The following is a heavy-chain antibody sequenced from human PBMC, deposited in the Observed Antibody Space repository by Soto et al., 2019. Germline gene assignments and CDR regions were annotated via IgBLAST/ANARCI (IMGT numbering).Heavy chain of an antibody. V-gene: IGHV1-2*04. CDR2: INPTSGGT. CDR3: VVAAQPYYFDY. J-gene: IGHJ4*02. CDR1: GYTFIGYY. Sequence: ASLKVSCKASGYTFIGYYMHWVRQAPGQGLEWMGWINPTSGGTNYAQKFQGWVAMTRDTSTTTAYMELRSLRSDDTAVYYCVVAAQPYYFDYWGQGTLVTVSS. D-gene: IGHD2-15*01.